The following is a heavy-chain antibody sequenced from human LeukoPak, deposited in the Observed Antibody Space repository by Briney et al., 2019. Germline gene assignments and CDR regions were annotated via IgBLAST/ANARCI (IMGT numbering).Heavy chain of an antibody. Sequence: SETLSLTCTVSGDSISSYFWSWIRQPPGKGLEWIGYLSYSGTTNYNPSLKSRVFMSVDTSKNQFSLKLSSVTAADTAVYYCARSTYYYDISSLSFSFDIWGQGTMVTVSS. CDR3: ARSTYYYDISSLSFSFDI. D-gene: IGHD3-22*01. V-gene: IGHV4-59*01. CDR2: LSYSGTT. CDR1: GDSISSYF. J-gene: IGHJ3*02.